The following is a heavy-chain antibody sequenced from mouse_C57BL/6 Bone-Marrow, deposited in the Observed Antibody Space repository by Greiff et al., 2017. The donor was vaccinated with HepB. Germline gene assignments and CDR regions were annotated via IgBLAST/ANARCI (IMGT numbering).Heavy chain of an antibody. CDR3: AKRREETSYYAMDY. CDR1: GFSLTSYG. CDR2: IWSGGST. V-gene: IGHV2-4*01. J-gene: IGHJ4*01. Sequence: QVQLKESGPGLVQPSQSLSITCTVSGFSLTSYGVHWVRQPPGKGLEWLGVIWSGGSTDYNAAFISRLSISKDNSKSQVFFKMNSLQADDTAIYYCAKRREETSYYAMDYWGQGTSVTVSS.